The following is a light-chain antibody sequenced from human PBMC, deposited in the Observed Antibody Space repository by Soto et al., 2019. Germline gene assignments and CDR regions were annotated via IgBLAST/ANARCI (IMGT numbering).Light chain of an antibody. CDR2: DVN. CDR3: SSYTGTSTFV. V-gene: IGLV2-14*01. Sequence: QSVLTQPASVSGSPGQSITISCTGTSRDVCGYDYVSWYQQLPGKAPKLMIYDVNNRPSGVSNRFSGSKSGNTASLTISGLQAEDEADYYCSSYTGTSTFVFGGGTKVTVL. J-gene: IGLJ1*01. CDR1: SRDVCGYDY.